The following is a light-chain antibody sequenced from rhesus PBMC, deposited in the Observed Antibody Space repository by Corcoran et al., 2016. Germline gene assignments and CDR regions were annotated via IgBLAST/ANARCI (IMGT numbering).Light chain of an antibody. Sequence: DIVMTQTPLSLPVTLGEPASISCRSSQRLSEMDDGNPYLAWYLQKPVQCPRVLIYEVSKRASGVPARFRCRGSGTDFTLKFSSVGAEDLGIYYCMQALEFPPTFGQGTKVEIK. CDR1: QRLSEMDDGNPY. V-gene: IGKV2-104*01. CDR2: EVS. CDR3: MQALEFPPT. J-gene: IGKJ1*01.